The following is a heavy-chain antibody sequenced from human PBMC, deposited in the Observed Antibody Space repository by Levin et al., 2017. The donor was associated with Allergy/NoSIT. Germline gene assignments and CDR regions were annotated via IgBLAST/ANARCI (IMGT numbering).Heavy chain of an antibody. Sequence: GGSLRLSCAASGFTFSSYAMSWVRQAPGKGLEWVSAISGSGGSTYYADSVKGRFTISRDNSKNTLYLQMNSLRAEDTAVYYCAKDLYYYDSSGYSENAFDIWGQGTMVTVSS. CDR3: AKDLYYYDSSGYSENAFDI. D-gene: IGHD3-22*01. V-gene: IGHV3-23*01. J-gene: IGHJ3*02. CDR1: GFTFSSYA. CDR2: ISGSGGST.